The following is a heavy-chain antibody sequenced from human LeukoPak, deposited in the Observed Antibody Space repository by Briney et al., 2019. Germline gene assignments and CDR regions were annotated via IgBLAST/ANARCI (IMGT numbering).Heavy chain of an antibody. CDR1: GGSISSYY. J-gene: IGHJ5*02. V-gene: IGHV4-59*01. Sequence: SETLSLTCTVSGGSISSYYWSWIRQPPGKGQEWIGYIYYSGSTNYNPSLKSRVTISVDTSKNQFSLKLSSVTAADTAVYYCARSRGIAAAGSFDPWGQGTLVTVSS. CDR3: ARSRGIAAAGSFDP. CDR2: IYYSGST. D-gene: IGHD6-13*01.